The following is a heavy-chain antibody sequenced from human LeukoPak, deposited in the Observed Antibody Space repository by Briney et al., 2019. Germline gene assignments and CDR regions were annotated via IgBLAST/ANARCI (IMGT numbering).Heavy chain of an antibody. D-gene: IGHD6-13*01. CDR3: AKGSSNWRDYYYFDY. Sequence: PGGSLRLSCAASGFTFSSYAVSWVRQAPGKGLAWVSAISDSGGSTQYADSVKGRFTISRDNSKNTLYLQMNSLRAEDTAVYYCAKGSSNWRDYYYFDYWGQGTLVTVPS. CDR2: ISDSGGST. CDR1: GFTFSSYA. V-gene: IGHV3-23*01. J-gene: IGHJ4*02.